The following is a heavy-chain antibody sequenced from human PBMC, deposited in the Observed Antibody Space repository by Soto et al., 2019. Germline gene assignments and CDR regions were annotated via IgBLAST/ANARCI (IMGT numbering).Heavy chain of an antibody. Sequence: SETLSVTCPSADGSISSGRYFLGWIRQPPGKGLDWIGSIYYSGSTYYNPSLKSRVTISVDTSKNQLSLKLSSVTAADTAVYYCARLNNRGIRPENAFDIWGQGTTVTVSS. J-gene: IGHJ3*02. V-gene: IGHV4-39*01. D-gene: IGHD7-27*01. CDR1: DGSISSGRYF. CDR2: IYYSGST. CDR3: ARLNNRGIRPENAFDI.